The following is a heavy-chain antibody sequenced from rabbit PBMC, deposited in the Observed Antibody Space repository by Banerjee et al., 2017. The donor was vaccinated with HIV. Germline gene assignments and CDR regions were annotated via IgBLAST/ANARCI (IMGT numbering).Heavy chain of an antibody. J-gene: IGHJ4*01. CDR2: IYAGSSDGS. CDR3: ARDGGYASDVFQNL. V-gene: IGHV1S40*01. CDR1: GFTLSSYW. D-gene: IGHD1-1*01. Sequence: QSLEESGGDLVKPGASLTLTCKASGFTLSSYWMCWVRQAPGKGLEWIACIYAGSSDGSYYASWAKGRFTISKTSSTTVTLQMTSLTAADTATYFCARDGGYASDVFQNLWGQGTLVTVS.